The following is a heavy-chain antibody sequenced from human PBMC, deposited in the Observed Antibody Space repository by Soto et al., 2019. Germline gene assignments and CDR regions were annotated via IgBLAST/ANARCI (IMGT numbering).Heavy chain of an antibody. Sequence: PGGSLRLSCAASGFRFSDYSMNWVRQAPGRGLEWVSYISSSSFTIHYADSVEGRFAISRDNAKNSLYLQMNSLRVEDTAVYYSARARRDGSDRVVDHHYGTAGWGGGTSV. J-gene: IGHJ6*02. D-gene: IGHD5-12*01. CDR3: ARARRDGSDRVVDHHYGTAG. CDR2: ISSSSFTI. CDR1: GFRFSDYS. V-gene: IGHV3-48*01.